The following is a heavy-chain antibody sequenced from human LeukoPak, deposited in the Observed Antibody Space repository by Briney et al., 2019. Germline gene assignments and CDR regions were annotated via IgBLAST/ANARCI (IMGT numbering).Heavy chain of an antibody. CDR2: IYYSGST. J-gene: IGHJ4*02. CDR3: ARRLAGTEDY. CDR1: GGSISSSSYY. Sequence: PSETLSLTCTVSGGSISSSSYYWGWIRQPPGKGLEWIGSIYYSGSTYYNPSLKSRVTISVDTSKNQFPLKLSSVTAADTAVYYCARRLAGTEDYWGQGTLVTVSS. D-gene: IGHD6-13*01. V-gene: IGHV4-39*01.